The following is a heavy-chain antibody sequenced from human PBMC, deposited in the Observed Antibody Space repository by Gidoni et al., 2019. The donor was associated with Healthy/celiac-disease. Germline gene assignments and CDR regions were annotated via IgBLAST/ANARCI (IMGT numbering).Heavy chain of an antibody. Sequence: QVQLVESGGGVVKPGRSLRLSCAASGFTFSSYGMHWVRPAPGKGLEWVAVIWYDGSNKYYADSVKGRFTISRDNSKNTLYLQMNSLRAEDTAVYYCARGLAYYYDSSGYYVDYWGQGTLVTVSS. CDR2: IWYDGSNK. D-gene: IGHD3-22*01. V-gene: IGHV3-33*01. CDR3: ARGLAYYYDSSGYYVDY. J-gene: IGHJ4*02. CDR1: GFTFSSYG.